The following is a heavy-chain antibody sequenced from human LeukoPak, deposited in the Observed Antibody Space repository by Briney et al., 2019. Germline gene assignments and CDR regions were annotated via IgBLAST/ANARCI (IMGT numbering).Heavy chain of an antibody. CDR3: AGHHPRNTVDF. Sequence: SETLSLTCTVSGGSISPYYWVWIRQPPGKGLEWIGYVYYTGTTNYNPSLKSRVTISLDTSKNQFSLKLSSVTAADTAVYYCAGHHPRNTVDFWGQGTLVTVSS. J-gene: IGHJ4*02. D-gene: IGHD2/OR15-2a*01. V-gene: IGHV4-59*08. CDR2: VYYTGTT. CDR1: GGSISPYY.